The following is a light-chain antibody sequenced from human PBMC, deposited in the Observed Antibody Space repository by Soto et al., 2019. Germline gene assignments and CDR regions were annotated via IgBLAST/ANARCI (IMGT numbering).Light chain of an antibody. V-gene: IGKV3-15*01. CDR3: QHYNSYSEA. CDR1: QTINNN. Sequence: EIVMTQSASTLSVSAGERATLSCRASQTINNNVAWYQLKDGQVPRLVIYGASTRATDIPARFSGSGSGTEFALTISSLQTDDFATYYCQHYNSYSEAFGQGTKVDIK. J-gene: IGKJ1*01. CDR2: GAS.